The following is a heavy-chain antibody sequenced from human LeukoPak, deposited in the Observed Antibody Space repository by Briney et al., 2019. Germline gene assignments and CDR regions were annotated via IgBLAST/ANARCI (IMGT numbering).Heavy chain of an antibody. CDR3: ARGAVFQGNYDY. CDR2: TSGESKDI. D-gene: IGHD3-10*01. V-gene: IGHV3-21*01. CDR1: GFTIRSSS. J-gene: IGHJ4*02. Sequence: GVSLRLCCAAAGFTIRSSSMNWVRQTPGKGLEWVSSTSGESKDIYYADSVTGRFTISRDNAKNSLYLQMSTLRAEDTAVYYCARGAVFQGNYDYWGQGTQVTVSS.